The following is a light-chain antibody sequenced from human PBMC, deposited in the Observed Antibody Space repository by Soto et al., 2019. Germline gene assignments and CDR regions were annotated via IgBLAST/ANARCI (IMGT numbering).Light chain of an antibody. J-gene: IGKJ2*01. CDR1: QSVSSTY. Sequence: EIVLTQSPGTLSLSPGERATLSCRASQSVSSTYLAWYQQKPGQAPRLLIYGASSRATAIPDRFSGSGSRTDFTLTISRLEPEDFAVYYCQQYSSAPRTFGQGTKLEIK. CDR3: QQYSSAPRT. V-gene: IGKV3-20*01. CDR2: GAS.